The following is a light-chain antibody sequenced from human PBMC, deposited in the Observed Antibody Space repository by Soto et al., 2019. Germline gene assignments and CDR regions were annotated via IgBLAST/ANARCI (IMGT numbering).Light chain of an antibody. Sequence: QAVVTQEPSLTVSPGGTVTLTCGSTTGAVTSGHYPYWFQRKPGQAPKTLIYDTSNKRSWTPARFSGSLLGGKAALTLSGAQPEDEAYYYCLLSYSEARKVAFGGGTKLTVL. CDR3: LLSYSEARKVA. CDR1: TGAVTSGHY. CDR2: DTS. J-gene: IGLJ2*01. V-gene: IGLV7-46*01.